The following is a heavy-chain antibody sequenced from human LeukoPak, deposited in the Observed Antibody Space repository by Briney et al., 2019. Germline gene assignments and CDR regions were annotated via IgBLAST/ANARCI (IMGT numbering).Heavy chain of an antibody. V-gene: IGHV4-59*01. CDR1: GGSISSYY. CDR2: IYYNGST. CDR3: ARSRKLERVNFDY. J-gene: IGHJ4*02. Sequence: SETLSLTCTVSGGSISSYYWSWIRQPPGKGLEWIGYIYYNGSTNYNPSLKSRVTISVDTSKNQFSLKLSSVTAADTAVYYCARSRKLERVNFDYWGQGTLVTVSS. D-gene: IGHD1-1*01.